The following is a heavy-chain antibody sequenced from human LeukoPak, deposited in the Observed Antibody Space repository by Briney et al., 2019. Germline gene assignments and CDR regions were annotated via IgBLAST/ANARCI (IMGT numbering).Heavy chain of an antibody. CDR3: AREGGFYRPLDY. CDR1: GGSISATNW. CDR2: VHLNGRS. D-gene: IGHD2/OR15-2a*01. J-gene: IGHJ4*02. Sequence: SETLSLTCDVSGGSISATNWWTWVRQPPGGGLEWIGEVHLNGRSHYSPSLESRVTMSADMSESHISLHLTSVTAADTAVYYCAREGGFYRPLDYTGPGTLVIVSS. V-gene: IGHV4-4*02.